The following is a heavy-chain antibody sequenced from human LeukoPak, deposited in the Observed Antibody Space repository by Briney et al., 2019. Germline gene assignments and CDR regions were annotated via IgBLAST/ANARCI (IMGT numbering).Heavy chain of an antibody. CDR1: GFTFSSSA. CDR2: ISGSGGST. J-gene: IGHJ4*02. CDR3: AKGDYSNYFDY. D-gene: IGHD4-11*01. V-gene: IGHV3-23*01. Sequence: GGSLRLSCAASGFTFSSSAMSWVRQAPGEGLEWVSAISGSGGSTYYADSVKGRFTISRDNSKNTLYLQMNSLRAGDTAVYYCAKGDYSNYFDYWGQGTLVTVSS.